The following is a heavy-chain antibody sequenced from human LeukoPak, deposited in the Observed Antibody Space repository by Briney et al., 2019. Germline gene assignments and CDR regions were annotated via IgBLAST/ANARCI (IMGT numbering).Heavy chain of an antibody. Sequence: SLCPSCAVSGFTLTGFWIQWVSQAPGKGLVWVSRINSDGSSTSYADSVKGRLTISRDSAKNTLYLQMNSLRAEDTAVYYCARGITGTTLVYFDYWGQGALVSVSS. CDR3: ARGITGTTLVYFDY. CDR1: GFTLTGFW. CDR2: INSDGSST. J-gene: IGHJ4*02. V-gene: IGHV3-74*01. D-gene: IGHD1-7*01.